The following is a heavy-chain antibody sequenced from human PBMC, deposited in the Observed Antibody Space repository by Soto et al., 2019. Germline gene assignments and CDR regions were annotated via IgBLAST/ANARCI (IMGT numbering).Heavy chain of an antibody. J-gene: IGHJ5*02. CDR3: ARGRDIVVVVAGSRLGSWFDP. Sequence: SETLSLTCAVYGGSFSGYYWSWIRQPPGKGLEWIGEINHSGSTNYNPSLKSRVTISVDTSKNQFSLKLSSVTAADTAVYYCARGRDIVVVVAGSRLGSWFDPWGQGTLVTVSS. D-gene: IGHD2-15*01. V-gene: IGHV4-34*01. CDR2: INHSGST. CDR1: GGSFSGYY.